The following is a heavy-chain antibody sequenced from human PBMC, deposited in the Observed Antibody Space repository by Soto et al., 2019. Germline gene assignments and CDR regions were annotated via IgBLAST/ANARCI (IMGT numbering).Heavy chain of an antibody. V-gene: IGHV1-69*02. D-gene: IGHD2-15*01. CDR1: GGTFSSYT. CDR3: ARVECSGGSCPLDY. Sequence: SVKVSCKASGGTFSSYTISWVRQAPGQGLEWMGRIIPILGIANYAQKFQGRVTITADKSTSTAYMELSSLRSEDTAVYYCARVECSGGSCPLDYWGQGTLVTVSS. J-gene: IGHJ4*02. CDR2: IIPILGIA.